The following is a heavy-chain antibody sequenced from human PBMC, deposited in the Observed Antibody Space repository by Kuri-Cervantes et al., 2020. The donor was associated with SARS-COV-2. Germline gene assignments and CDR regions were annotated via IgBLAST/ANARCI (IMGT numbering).Heavy chain of an antibody. CDR1: GFTVSSSY. J-gene: IGHJ4*02. Sequence: GESLKISCAASGFTVSSSYMNWVRQAPGKGLEWVSVLYIDGTTYYAESVKGRFTISRDNSKNTLYPQMNSLRAEDTAVYYCARGTPQYGGPFDYWGQGTLVTVSS. V-gene: IGHV3-53*01. CDR2: LYIDGTT. D-gene: IGHD4-23*01. CDR3: ARGTPQYGGPFDY.